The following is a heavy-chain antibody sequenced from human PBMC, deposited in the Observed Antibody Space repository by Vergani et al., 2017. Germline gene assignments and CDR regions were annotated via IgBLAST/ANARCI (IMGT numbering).Heavy chain of an antibody. V-gene: IGHV1-69*04. D-gene: IGHD5-24*01. J-gene: IGHJ4*02. CDR2: IIPILGIA. CDR3: ARAYGYNPALFDY. Sequence: QVQLVQSGAEVKKPGSSVKVSCKASGGTFSSYAISWVRQAPGQGLEWMGMIIPILGIANYAQKLQGRVTITADKSTSTAYMELSSLRSEDTALYYCARAYGYNPALFDYWGQGTLVTVSS. CDR1: GGTFSSYA.